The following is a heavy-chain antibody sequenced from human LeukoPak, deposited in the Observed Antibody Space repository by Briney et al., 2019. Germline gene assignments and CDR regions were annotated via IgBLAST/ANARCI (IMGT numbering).Heavy chain of an antibody. CDR3: ARGGGIQLWLRGFDY. Sequence: SETLSLTCAVYGGSFSGYYWSWIRQPPGKGLEWIGEINHSGSTNYNPSLKSRVTISVDTSKNQFSLKLSSVTAADTAVYYCARGGGIQLWLRGFDYWGQGTLSPSPQ. CDR1: GGSFSGYY. CDR2: INHSGST. V-gene: IGHV4-34*01. D-gene: IGHD5-18*01. J-gene: IGHJ4*02.